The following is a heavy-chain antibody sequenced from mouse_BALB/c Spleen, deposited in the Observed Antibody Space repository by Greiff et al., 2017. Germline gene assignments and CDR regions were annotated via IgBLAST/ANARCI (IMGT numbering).Heavy chain of an antibody. Sequence: EVKLMESGGGLVKPGGSLKLSCAASGFTFSSYTMSWVRQTPEKRLEWVAYISNGGGSTYYPDTVKGRFTISRDNAKNTLYLQMSSLKSEDTAMYYCARGNYDYAMDYWGQGTSVTVSS. D-gene: IGHD2-1*01. V-gene: IGHV5-12-2*01. J-gene: IGHJ4*01. CDR3: ARGNYDYAMDY. CDR2: ISNGGGST. CDR1: GFTFSSYT.